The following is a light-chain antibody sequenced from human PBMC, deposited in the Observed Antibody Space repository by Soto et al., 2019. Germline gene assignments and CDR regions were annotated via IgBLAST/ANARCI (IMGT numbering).Light chain of an antibody. CDR1: QSVSSSY. J-gene: IGKJ2*01. CDR3: QQYGSSPPT. V-gene: IGKV3-20*01. Sequence: EIVLTQSPGTPSLSPGERATLSCRASQSVSSSYLAWYQQKPGQAPRLLIYGASSRATGIPDRFSDSGSGTDFTLTISRLEPEDFAMYYCQQYGSSPPTFGQGTKLEIK. CDR2: GAS.